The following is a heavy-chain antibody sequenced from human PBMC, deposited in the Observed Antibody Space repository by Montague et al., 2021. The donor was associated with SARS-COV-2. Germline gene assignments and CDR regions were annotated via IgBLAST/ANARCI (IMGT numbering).Heavy chain of an antibody. CDR3: ASGGTYYDFWSGFYNYYYAMDV. D-gene: IGHD3-3*01. CDR2: ISSSGSTI. Sequence: SLRLSCAASGFTFSFYEMNWVRQAPGQGLEWVSYISSSGSTIYYPDSVKGRFTISRDNAKNSLYLQMVSLRAEDTAVYFCASGGTYYDFWSGFYNYYYAMDVWGQGTTVTVSS. V-gene: IGHV3-48*03. CDR1: GFTFSFYE. J-gene: IGHJ6*02.